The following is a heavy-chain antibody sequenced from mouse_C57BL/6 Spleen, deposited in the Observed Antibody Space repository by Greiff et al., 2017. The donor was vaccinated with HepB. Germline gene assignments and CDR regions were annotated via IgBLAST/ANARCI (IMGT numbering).Heavy chain of an antibody. V-gene: IGHV1-69*01. J-gene: IGHJ2*01. D-gene: IGHD1-1*02. CDR2: IDPSDSYT. CDR1: GYTFTSYW. CDR3: ARSPMGNFDY. Sequence: VQLQQPGAELVMPGASVKLSCKASGYTFTSYWMHWVKQRPGQGLEWIGEIDPSDSYTNYNQKFKGKSTLTVDKSSSTAYMQLSSLTSEDSAVYYCARSPMGNFDYWGQGTTLTVSS.